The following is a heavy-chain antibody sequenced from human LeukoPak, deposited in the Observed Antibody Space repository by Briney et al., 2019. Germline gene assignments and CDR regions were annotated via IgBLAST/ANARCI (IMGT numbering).Heavy chain of an antibody. Sequence: ASVKVSCKASGYTFTSYGISWVRQAPGQGLEWMGWISAYNGNTNYAQKFQGRVTITTDESTSTAYMELSSLRSEDTAVYYCARESSSENYYYYYMDVWGKGTTVTVSS. J-gene: IGHJ6*03. CDR2: ISAYNGNT. CDR1: GYTFTSYG. CDR3: ARESSSENYYYYYMDV. V-gene: IGHV1-18*01. D-gene: IGHD6-6*01.